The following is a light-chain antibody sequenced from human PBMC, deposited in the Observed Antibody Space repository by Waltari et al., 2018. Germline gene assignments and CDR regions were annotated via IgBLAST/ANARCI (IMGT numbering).Light chain of an antibody. CDR3: QQYYSTPFT. V-gene: IGKV4-1*01. CDR2: GAS. Sequence: DIVMTQSPDSLSVSLGERAPIHCKSSLSCLHSSENKNQLGWYQQKSGQSPKLLIYGASTWESGVPDRFSGSGSGTDFTLTISSLQTEDVAVYYCQQYYSTPFTFGPGTKVDIK. CDR1: LSCLHSSENKNQ. J-gene: IGKJ3*01.